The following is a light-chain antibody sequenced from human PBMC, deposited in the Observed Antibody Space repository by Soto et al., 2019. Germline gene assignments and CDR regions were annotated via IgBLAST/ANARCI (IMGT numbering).Light chain of an antibody. CDR2: GAS. Sequence: EIVMTQSPATLSVSPGERATLSCRASQSVSNNYLAWYQQKPGQAPRLLIYGASNRATGIPDRFSGSGSGTDFTLTISRLEPEDFAVYYRQQRSNWPITFGQGTRLEIK. CDR3: QQRSNWPIT. J-gene: IGKJ5*01. CDR1: QSVSNNY. V-gene: IGKV3D-20*02.